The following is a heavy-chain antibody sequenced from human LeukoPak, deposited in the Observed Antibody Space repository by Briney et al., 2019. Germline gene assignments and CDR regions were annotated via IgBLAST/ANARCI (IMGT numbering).Heavy chain of an antibody. V-gene: IGHV1-2*02. CDR2: INPKSGGT. D-gene: IGHD5-12*01. Sequence: ASVKVSCKASGYIFKDYYIHWVRQAPGQGPEWMGWINPKSGGTDYAQKFQGRVTMTRDTSISTAYMELSRLRSDDTAVYYCARENIVATIFFDYWGQGTLVTVSS. CDR3: ARENIVATIFFDY. CDR1: GYIFKDYY. J-gene: IGHJ4*02.